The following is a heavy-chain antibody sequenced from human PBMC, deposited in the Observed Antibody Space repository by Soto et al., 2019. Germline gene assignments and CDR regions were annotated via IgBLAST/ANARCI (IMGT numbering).Heavy chain of an antibody. D-gene: IGHD3-22*01. CDR2: TYYSGGT. CDR3: ASWGYSSGYNAAFDI. CDR1: GGSVSSGSYY. V-gene: IGHV4-61*01. Sequence: QVQLQESGPGLVKPSETLSLTCTVSGGSVSSGSYYWSWIRQPPGKGLEWIGYTYYSGGTNYNPSLKSRVTISVDMSKNQFSLKLSSVTAADTAMYYCASWGYSSGYNAAFDIWGQGTMVTVSS. J-gene: IGHJ3*02.